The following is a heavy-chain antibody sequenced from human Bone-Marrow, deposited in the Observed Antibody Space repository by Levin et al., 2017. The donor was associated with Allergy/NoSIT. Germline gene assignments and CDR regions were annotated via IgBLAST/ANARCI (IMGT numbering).Heavy chain of an antibody. CDR1: GGSITSGHW. Sequence: PSETLSLTCDVSGGSITSGHWWTWVRQSPGKGLEWLGQIYQTGSTNYNPSLKSRVPISIEKSKSQFSLKLTSVTAADTAVYYCARDSFCSGENCKDWFDAWGQGTLVTVSS. J-gene: IGHJ5*02. CDR3: ARDSFCSGENCKDWFDA. CDR2: IYQTGST. V-gene: IGHV4-4*02. D-gene: IGHD2-15*01.